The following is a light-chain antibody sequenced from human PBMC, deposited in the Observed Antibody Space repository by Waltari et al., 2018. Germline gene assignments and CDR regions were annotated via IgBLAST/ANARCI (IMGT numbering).Light chain of an antibody. CDR1: QSVSSSY. V-gene: IGKV3-20*01. J-gene: IGKJ4*01. CDR2: GAS. CDR3: QQYGSSPLT. Sequence: EIVLTQSPGTLSLSPGERATLSCRASQSVSSSYLAWYQQKPGQAPRLLIYGASSRATGIPDRCSGSGSGTDFTLTISGLEPEDFVVYYCQQYGSSPLTFGGGTKVEIK.